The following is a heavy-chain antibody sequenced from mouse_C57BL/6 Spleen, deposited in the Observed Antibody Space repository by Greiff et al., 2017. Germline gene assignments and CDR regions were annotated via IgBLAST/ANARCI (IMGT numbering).Heavy chain of an antibody. Sequence: EVQGVESGPELVKPGASVKISCKASGYSFTDYNMNWVKQSNGKSLEWIGVINPNYGTTSYNQKFKGKATLTVDQSSSTAYMQLNSLTSEDSAVYYCARWSTTVVEGAWFAYWGQGTLVTVSA. J-gene: IGHJ3*01. CDR1: GYSFTDYN. CDR2: INPNYGTT. V-gene: IGHV1-39*01. CDR3: ARWSTTVVEGAWFAY. D-gene: IGHD1-1*01.